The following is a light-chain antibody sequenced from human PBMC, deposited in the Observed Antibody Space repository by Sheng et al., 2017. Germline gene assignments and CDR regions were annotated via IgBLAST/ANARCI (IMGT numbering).Light chain of an antibody. CDR2: GAS. V-gene: IGKV3-20*01. J-gene: IGKJ4*01. CDR3: QQRHNSLT. CDR1: QSVSSSY. Sequence: EILLTQSPGTLSLSPGERATLSCRASQSVSSSYLAWYQQKPGQAPRLLIYGASSRATGIPDRFSGSGSGTDFTLTISRLEPEDFAVYYCQQRHNSLTFGGGTKVEVK.